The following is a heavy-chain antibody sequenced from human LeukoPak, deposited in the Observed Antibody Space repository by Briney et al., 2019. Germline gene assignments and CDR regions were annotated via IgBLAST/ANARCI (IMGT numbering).Heavy chain of an antibody. CDR3: ARVRSRELVRN. Sequence: PSETLSLTCAVYGGSFSGYYWSWIRQPPGKGLEWIGEINHSGSTNYNPSLKSRVTISVDTSKNQFSLKLSSVTAADTAVYYCARVRSRELVRNWGQGTLVTVSS. D-gene: IGHD6-13*01. J-gene: IGHJ4*02. V-gene: IGHV4-34*01. CDR2: INHSGST. CDR1: GGSFSGYY.